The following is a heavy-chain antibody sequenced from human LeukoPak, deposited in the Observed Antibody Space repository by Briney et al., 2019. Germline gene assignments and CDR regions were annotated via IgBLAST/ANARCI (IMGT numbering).Heavy chain of an antibody. Sequence: NPWETLSLTCTVSGGSLRSSGHWWVWIRQPRGKGLEWIGSIHYSGKVYYNPSLKSRVTTSVDPSPDQLSLRLSSATAADTAIYYCARQSGDQSSAWYFDAWGQGTLVTVSS. CDR1: GGSLRSSGHW. V-gene: IGHV4-39*01. J-gene: IGHJ4*02. CDR3: ARQSGDQSSAWYFDA. D-gene: IGHD6-19*01. CDR2: IHYSGKV.